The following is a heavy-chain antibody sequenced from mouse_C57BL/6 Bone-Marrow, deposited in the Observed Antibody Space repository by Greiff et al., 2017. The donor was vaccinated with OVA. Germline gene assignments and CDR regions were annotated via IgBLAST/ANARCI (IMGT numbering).Heavy chain of an antibody. CDR2: IWSDGST. CDR1: GFSLTSYG. D-gene: IGHD1-1*01. CDR3: AGGSSSWAMDY. V-gene: IGHV2-6*03. Sequence: VKLMESGPGLVAPSQSLSITCTVSGFSLTSYGVHWVRQPPGKGLEWLVVIWSDGSTTYNSALQSRLSISKDNSKSQVFLKMDSLQTDDTAMYYCAGGSSSWAMDYWGQGTSVTVSS. J-gene: IGHJ4*01.